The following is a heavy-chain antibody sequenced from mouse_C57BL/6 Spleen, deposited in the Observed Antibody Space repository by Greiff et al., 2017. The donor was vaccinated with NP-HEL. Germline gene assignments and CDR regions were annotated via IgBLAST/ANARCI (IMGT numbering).Heavy chain of an antibody. CDR3: ANSNHEGFAY. V-gene: IGHV3-6*01. CDR2: ISYDGSN. Sequence: EVQLQESGPGLVKPSQSLSLTCSVTGYSITSGYYWNWIRQFPGNKLEWMGYISYDGSNNYNPSLKNRISITRDTSKNQFFLKLNSVTTEDTATYYCANSNHEGFAYWGQGTLVTVSA. D-gene: IGHD2-5*01. CDR1: GYSITSGYY. J-gene: IGHJ3*01.